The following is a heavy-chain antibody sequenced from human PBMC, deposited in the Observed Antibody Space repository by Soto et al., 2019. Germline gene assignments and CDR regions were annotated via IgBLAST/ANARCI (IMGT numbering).Heavy chain of an antibody. Sequence: QVQLVQSGAEVQKPGSSVKVSCKASGGTFSSYAISWVRQAPGQGLEWMGGIIPIFGTANYAQKFQGRVTITADESTSTAYMELSSLRSEDTAVYYCARDPGGYSYGYNWFDPWGQGTLVTVSS. CDR1: GGTFSSYA. J-gene: IGHJ5*02. D-gene: IGHD5-18*01. V-gene: IGHV1-69*01. CDR3: ARDPGGYSYGYNWFDP. CDR2: IIPIFGTA.